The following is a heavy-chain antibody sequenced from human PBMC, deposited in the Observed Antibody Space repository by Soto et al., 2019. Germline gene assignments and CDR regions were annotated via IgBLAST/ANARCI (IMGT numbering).Heavy chain of an antibody. J-gene: IGHJ5*02. CDR1: GGSISSSSYY. CDR3: ARHAEYSSSPQEDWFDP. D-gene: IGHD6-6*01. Sequence: SETLSLTCTVSGGSISSSSYYWGWIRQPPGKGLEWIGSIYYSGSTYYNPSLKSRVTISVDTSKNQFSLKLSSVTAADTAVYYCARHAEYSSSPQEDWFDPWGQGTLVTVSS. V-gene: IGHV4-39*01. CDR2: IYYSGST.